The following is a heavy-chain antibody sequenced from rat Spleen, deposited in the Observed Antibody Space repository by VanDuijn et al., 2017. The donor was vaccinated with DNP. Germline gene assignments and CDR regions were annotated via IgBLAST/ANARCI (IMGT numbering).Heavy chain of an antibody. V-gene: IGHV5-7*01. J-gene: IGHJ3*01. CDR3: ATHTFTPGITTPFAY. Sequence: EVQLVESGGGLVQPGRSLKLSCEASGFTFSDYSMAWVRQVPMKGLEWVASLSYDGTRAGYRDSVRGRFTISRDTAKSTLYLQMDSLRSEDTATYYCATHTFTPGITTPFAYWGQGTLVIVSS. CDR2: LSYDGTRA. CDR1: GFTFSDYS. D-gene: IGHD1-4*01.